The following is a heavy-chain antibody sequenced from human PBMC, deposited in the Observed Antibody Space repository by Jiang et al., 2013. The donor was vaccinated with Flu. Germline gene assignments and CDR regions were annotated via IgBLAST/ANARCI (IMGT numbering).Heavy chain of an antibody. CDR2: VYYSGST. CDR3: ARDGSTWHQYWNFDL. Sequence: GPGLVKPSETLSLSCSVSGGPINNYYWSWIRQPPGKRLEWIGYVYYSGSTKYNPSLKSRVSISVDTSKNQISLKLSSVTAADTAIYYCARDGSTWHQYWNFDLWGRGTLVTVSS. V-gene: IGHV4-59*01. J-gene: IGHJ2*01. D-gene: IGHD6-13*01. CDR1: GGPINNYY.